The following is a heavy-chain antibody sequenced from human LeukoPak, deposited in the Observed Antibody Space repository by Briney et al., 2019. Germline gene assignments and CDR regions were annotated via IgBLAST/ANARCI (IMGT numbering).Heavy chain of an antibody. D-gene: IGHD2-2*01. CDR3: ARYSVAYCSSTSCYSDYYYYYGMDV. Sequence: MASETLSLTCTVSGGSVSSGSYYWSWIRQPPGKGLEWIGYIYYSGSTNYNPSLKSRVTISVDTSKNQFSLKLSSVTAADTAVYYCARYSVAYCSSTSCYSDYYYYYGMDVWGQGTTVTVSS. CDR2: IYYSGST. CDR1: GGSVSSGSYY. J-gene: IGHJ6*02. V-gene: IGHV4-61*01.